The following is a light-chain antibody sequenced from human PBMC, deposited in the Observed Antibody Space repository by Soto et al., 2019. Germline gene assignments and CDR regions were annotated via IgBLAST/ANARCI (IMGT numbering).Light chain of an antibody. J-gene: IGKJ1*01. CDR1: QSISNW. CDR3: QQYMNYS. V-gene: IGKV1-5*01. CDR2: HAS. Sequence: DIQLTQSPSTLPASVGDRVTITCRASQSISNWLAWYHQKPGTAPKLLIYHASTLESGVPSRFSGSGSGTEFTLTISGLQPDDFATYYCQQYMNYSFGQGTKVDIK.